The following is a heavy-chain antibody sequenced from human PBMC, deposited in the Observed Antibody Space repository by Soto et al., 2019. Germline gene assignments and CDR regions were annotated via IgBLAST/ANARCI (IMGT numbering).Heavy chain of an antibody. J-gene: IGHJ4*02. D-gene: IGHD6-19*01. Sequence: ASVKVSCKVSGYTLTELSMHWVRQAPGKGLEWMGGFDPEDGETIYAQKFQGRVTMTEDTSTDTAYMELSSLRSEDTAVYYCATAVAGLYYFDYWGQGTLVTVS. CDR3: ATAVAGLYYFDY. V-gene: IGHV1-24*01. CDR1: GYTLTELS. CDR2: FDPEDGET.